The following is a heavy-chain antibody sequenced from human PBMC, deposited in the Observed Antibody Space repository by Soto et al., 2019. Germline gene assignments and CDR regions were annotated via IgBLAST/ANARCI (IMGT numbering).Heavy chain of an antibody. J-gene: IGHJ4*02. CDR2: ISYDGSNK. V-gene: IGHV3-30*03. CDR3: ARNSPYIAAAGPFDY. CDR1: GFTFSSYG. Sequence: RLSCAASGFTFSSYGMHWVRQAPGKGLEWVAVISYDGSNKYYADSVKGRFTISRDNSKNTLYLQMNSLRAEDTAVYYCARNSPYIAAAGPFDYWGQGALVTVSS. D-gene: IGHD6-13*01.